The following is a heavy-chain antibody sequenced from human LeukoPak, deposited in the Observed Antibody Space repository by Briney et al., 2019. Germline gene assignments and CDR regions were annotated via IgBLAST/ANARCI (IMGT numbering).Heavy chain of an antibody. V-gene: IGHV3-74*03. CDR1: GFTISSYA. CDR2: INSDGSST. D-gene: IGHD3-10*01. J-gene: IGHJ4*02. CDR3: GLSMVRALSPDY. Sequence: GGSLRLSCAASGFTISSYAMNWVRQAPGTGLVWVSGINSDGSSTKYADSVKGRFTISSDNAKNTLYLQMDSLRDEDTAVYYCGLSMVRALSPDYWGQGTLVTVSS.